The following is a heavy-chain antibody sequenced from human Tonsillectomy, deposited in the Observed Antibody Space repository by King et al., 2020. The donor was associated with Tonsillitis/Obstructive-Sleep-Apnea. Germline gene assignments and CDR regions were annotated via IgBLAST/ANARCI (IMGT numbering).Heavy chain of an antibody. CDR3: ATGAPRLLLGYFDY. J-gene: IGHJ4*02. D-gene: IGHD2-15*01. V-gene: IGHV1-24*01. CDR2: VDPEDGEP. Sequence: QLVQSGAEVKKPGASVKVSCKVSGYTLTEFPMHWVRQAPGKGLEWMGGVDPEDGEPIYAQKFQGRVTMTEDTSTDTAYMELSSLRSEDTALYYCATGAPRLLLGYFDYWGQGTLVTVSS. CDR1: GYTLTEFP.